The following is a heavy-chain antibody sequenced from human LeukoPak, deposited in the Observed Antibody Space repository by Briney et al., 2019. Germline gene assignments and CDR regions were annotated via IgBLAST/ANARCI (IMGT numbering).Heavy chain of an antibody. CDR1: GYTFTSYY. Sequence: ASVKVSCKPFGYTFTSYYIHWVRQAPGQGLEWMGIINPRGDYTTYVQNFQGRVTMTRDTSTSTIYMELSSLRSEDTAVYYCARSGYLVVTAYDAFDIWGQGTMVTVSS. V-gene: IGHV1-46*01. CDR2: INPRGDYT. J-gene: IGHJ3*02. CDR3: ARSGYLVVTAYDAFDI. D-gene: IGHD2-21*02.